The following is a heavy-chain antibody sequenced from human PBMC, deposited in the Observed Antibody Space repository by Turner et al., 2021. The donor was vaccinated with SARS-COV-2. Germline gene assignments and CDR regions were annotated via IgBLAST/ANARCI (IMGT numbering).Heavy chain of an antibody. D-gene: IGHD1-26*01. CDR1: GCTFSSSA. CDR3: AGEWAGGYNY. CDR2: IIPIYGTA. Sequence: QVQLVQSGDEVKTHGSSVKVSCKASGCTFSSSAISWLRQAPGQGLEWMGGIIPIYGTANYDQKCQGRVTITADKSTSTVNMELSSLGSEDTAWYYFAGEWAGGYNYWGQVTLVTVSS. J-gene: IGHJ4*02. V-gene: IGHV1-69*06.